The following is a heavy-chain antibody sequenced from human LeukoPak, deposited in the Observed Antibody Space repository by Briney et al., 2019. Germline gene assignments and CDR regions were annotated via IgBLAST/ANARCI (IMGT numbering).Heavy chain of an antibody. J-gene: IGHJ5*01. CDR1: GFIFSSHA. V-gene: IGHV3-64*01. CDR3: AREGQWLDS. Sequence: GGSLRLSCAATGFIFSSHAMHWVRQAPGKGLEYVSAINSNGDSTYHARSVKGRFTISRDNSKNSLYLQMGSLRAEDMAVYYCAREGQWLDSWGLGTLVAVSS. D-gene: IGHD6-19*01. CDR2: INSNGDST.